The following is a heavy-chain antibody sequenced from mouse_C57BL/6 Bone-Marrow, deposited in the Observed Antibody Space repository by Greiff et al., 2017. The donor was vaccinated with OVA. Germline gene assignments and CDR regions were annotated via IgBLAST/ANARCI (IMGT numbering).Heavy chain of an antibody. D-gene: IGHD1-1*01. CDR1: GFNIKNTY. CDR3: ARGNYYGSSLFAY. CDR2: IDPANGNT. Sequence: EVKLQESVAELVRPGASVKLSCTASGFNIKNTYMHWVKQRPEQGLEWIGRIDPANGNTKYAPKFQGKATITADTSSNTAYLQLSSLTSEDTAIYYCARGNYYGSSLFAYWGQGTLVTVSA. J-gene: IGHJ3*01. V-gene: IGHV14-3*01.